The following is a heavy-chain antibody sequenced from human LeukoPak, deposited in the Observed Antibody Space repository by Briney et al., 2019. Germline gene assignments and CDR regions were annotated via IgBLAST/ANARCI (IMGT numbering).Heavy chain of an antibody. V-gene: IGHV4-34*01. CDR2: INHSGST. CDR3: ARRLFSGGSWSI. CDR1: GGSFSGYY. Sequence: SETLSLTCAVYGGSFSGYYWRWIRQPPGKGLEWIGEINHSGSTNYNPSLKSRVTISVDTSKNQFSLKLSSVTAADTAVYYWARRLFSGGSWSIWGQGTMVTVSS. J-gene: IGHJ3*02. D-gene: IGHD2-15*01.